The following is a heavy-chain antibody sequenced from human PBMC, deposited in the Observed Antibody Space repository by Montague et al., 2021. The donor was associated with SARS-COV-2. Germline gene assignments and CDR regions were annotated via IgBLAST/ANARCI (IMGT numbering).Heavy chain of an antibody. CDR1: GDSISYFY. J-gene: IGHJ4*02. D-gene: IGHD6-13*01. CDR2: VSASGST. Sequence: SETLSLTCTVSGDSISYFYWSWIRQPAGKGLEWIGRVSASGSTNYNPSLNSRVTMSVDTSKKQFSLRLSPVTAADTAVYYRARDVVAAPGTFVYWGQGTLVTVSS. V-gene: IGHV4-4*07. CDR3: ARDVVAAPGTFVY.